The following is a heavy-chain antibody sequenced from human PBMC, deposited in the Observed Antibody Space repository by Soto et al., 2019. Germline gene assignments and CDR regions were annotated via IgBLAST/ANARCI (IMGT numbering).Heavy chain of an antibody. Sequence: ASVKVSCKASGYSFTSYPMHWVRQAPGQRLEWMGWINAGNGNTKYSQKFQGRVTITSDTSASTVYMEVSSLRSEDTAVYYCARDRRLGSFPNYYFDYWGQGTLVTVSS. CDR1: GYSFTSYP. V-gene: IGHV1-3*01. J-gene: IGHJ4*02. CDR3: ARDRRLGSFPNYYFDY. CDR2: INAGNGNT. D-gene: IGHD1-26*01.